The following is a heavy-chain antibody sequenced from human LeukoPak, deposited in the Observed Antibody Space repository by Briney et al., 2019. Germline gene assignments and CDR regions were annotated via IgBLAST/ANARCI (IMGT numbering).Heavy chain of an antibody. J-gene: IGHJ3*02. V-gene: IGHV1-2*02. CDR2: INPNSGGT. CDR1: GYTFSGFY. D-gene: IGHD5-12*01. Sequence: ASVKISCKASGYTFSGFYIYWVRQAPGQGLEWMGWINPNSGGTNYAQKFQGRVTMTRDTSISTAYMELSRLRSDDTAVYYCARLSWLRHAFDIWGQGTMVTVSS. CDR3: ARLSWLRHAFDI.